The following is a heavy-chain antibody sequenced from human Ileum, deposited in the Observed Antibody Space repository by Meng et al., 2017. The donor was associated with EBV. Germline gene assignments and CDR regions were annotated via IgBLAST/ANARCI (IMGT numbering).Heavy chain of an antibody. D-gene: IGHD3-22*01. CDR1: GGSISRSDW. J-gene: IGHJ4*02. V-gene: IGHV4-4*02. CDR3: ASSDYYRSDY. CDR2: TSHSGST. Sequence: QVQLEESGPGLVKPWGALALTCAVSGGSISRSDWWSCVRQPPGEGVEWIGETSHSGSTNYSPSLKSRVTISLDKSKNQLSLKLNSVTAADTAVYYCASSDYYRSDYWGQGTLVTVSS.